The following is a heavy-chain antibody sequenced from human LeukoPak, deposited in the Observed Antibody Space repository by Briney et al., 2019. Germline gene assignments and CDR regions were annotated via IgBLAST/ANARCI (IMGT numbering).Heavy chain of an antibody. D-gene: IGHD6-13*01. CDR2: ISDHGKSR. CDR1: GFIFSSYE. V-gene: IGHV3-48*03. J-gene: IGHJ4*02. Sequence: GGSLRLSCAASGFIFSSYEMNWVRQTPGKGLEWVSYISDHGKSRNYGDSVKGRFAISRDNAKNSLYLQMNSLRVEDTAVYFCARARIAAPLLDYWGQGSPVTVSS. CDR3: ARARIAAPLLDY.